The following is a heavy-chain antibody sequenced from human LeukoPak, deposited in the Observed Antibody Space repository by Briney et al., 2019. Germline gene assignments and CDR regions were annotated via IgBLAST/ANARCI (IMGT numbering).Heavy chain of an antibody. CDR2: IYHSGST. J-gene: IGHJ4*02. D-gene: IGHD2-2*01. Sequence: KPSETLSLTCAVSGYSISSGYYWDCSPQPPGKGLERIGSIYHSGSTYYNPSLKSRVTISVDTSKNQFSLKLSSVTAADTAVYYCARQKSYCSSTSCYSSFLDYWGQGTLVTVSS. CDR3: ARQKSYCSSTSCYSSFLDY. CDR1: GYSISSGYY. V-gene: IGHV4-38-2*01.